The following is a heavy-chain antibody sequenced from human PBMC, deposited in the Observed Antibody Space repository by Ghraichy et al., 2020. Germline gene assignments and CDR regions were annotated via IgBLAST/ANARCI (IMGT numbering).Heavy chain of an antibody. CDR3: ARDRCGSCYSNWFDP. J-gene: IGHJ5*02. V-gene: IGHV1-69*13. CDR2: IIPIFGTA. Sequence: SVKVSCKASGGTFSSYAISWVRQAPGQGLEWMGGIIPIFGTANYAQKFQGRVTITADESTSTAYMELSSLRSEDTAVYYCARDRCGSCYSNWFDPWGQGTLVTVSS. D-gene: IGHD2-15*01. CDR1: GGTFSSYA.